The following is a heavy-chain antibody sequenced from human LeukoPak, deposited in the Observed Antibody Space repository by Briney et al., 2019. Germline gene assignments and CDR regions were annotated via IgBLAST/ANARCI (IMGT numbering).Heavy chain of an antibody. J-gene: IGHJ6*03. CDR2: ISYDGSNK. CDR3: ARDSFAMVRGVIYYYMDV. V-gene: IGHV3-30-3*01. CDR1: GFTFSSYA. D-gene: IGHD3-10*01. Sequence: GSLRLSCAASGFTFSSYAMHWVRQAPGKGLEWVAVISYDGSNKYYADSVKGRFTISRDNSKNTLYLQMNSLRAEDTAVYYCARDSFAMVRGVIYYYMDVWGKGTTVTVSS.